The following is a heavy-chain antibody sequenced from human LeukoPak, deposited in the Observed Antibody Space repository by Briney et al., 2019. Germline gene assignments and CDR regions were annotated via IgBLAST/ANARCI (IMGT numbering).Heavy chain of an antibody. CDR2: IYYSGST. CDR3: ARVGDYCSTASCYEFDS. J-gene: IGHJ5*01. CDR1: GGSISGYY. Sequence: SETLSLTCTVSGGSISGYYWNWIRQSPGKGLEWVGYIYYSGSTNYNPSLKSRVFISIDTSKNQVSLKLTSVTAADTAMYYCARVGDYCSTASCYEFDSWGQGTLVTVSS. V-gene: IGHV4-59*01. D-gene: IGHD2-2*01.